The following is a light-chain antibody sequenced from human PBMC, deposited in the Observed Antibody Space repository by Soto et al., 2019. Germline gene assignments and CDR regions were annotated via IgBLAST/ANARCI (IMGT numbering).Light chain of an antibody. J-gene: IGKJ1*01. V-gene: IGKV3-15*01. Sequence: EIVMTQSPATLSLSPGERATLSCRASQSVNSNLAWYQQKPGQSPRLLIHGASTRSTGIRARFSGSGSGTEFTLTISSLQSEDFAVYYCQQYQNWPPWTFGQGTKVEI. CDR2: GAS. CDR3: QQYQNWPPWT. CDR1: QSVNSN.